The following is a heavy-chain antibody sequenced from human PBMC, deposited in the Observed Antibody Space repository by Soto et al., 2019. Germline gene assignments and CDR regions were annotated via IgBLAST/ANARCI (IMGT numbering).Heavy chain of an antibody. CDR2: INPNSGGT. Sequence: QVQLVQSGAEVKKPGASVKVSCKASGYTFTGYYMHWVRQAPGQGLEWMGWINPNSGGTNYAQTFQGWVTMTRDTSISTASMELRRMRSDDTAVYYCARESAGAAASWDYWGQGTLVTVSS. CDR3: ARESAGAAASWDY. J-gene: IGHJ4*02. CDR1: GYTFTGYY. V-gene: IGHV1-2*04. D-gene: IGHD6-13*01.